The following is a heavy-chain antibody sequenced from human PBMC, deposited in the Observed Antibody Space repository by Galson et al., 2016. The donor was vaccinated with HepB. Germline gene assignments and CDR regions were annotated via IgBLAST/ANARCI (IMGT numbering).Heavy chain of an antibody. Sequence: SLRLSCAASGFTFRNYGMTWVRQAPGKGLEVVSSISRSGDNTDYADSVKGRFTISGDNSKNTLSLQMNSLTADDTALYYCVQGSTAPAVWGKGTTVTVSS. CDR1: GFTFRNYG. V-gene: IGHV3-23*01. CDR3: VQGSTAPAV. CDR2: ISRSGDNT. D-gene: IGHD2-2*01. J-gene: IGHJ6*04.